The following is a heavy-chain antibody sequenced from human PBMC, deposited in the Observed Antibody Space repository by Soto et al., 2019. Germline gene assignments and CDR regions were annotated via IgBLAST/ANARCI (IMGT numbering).Heavy chain of an antibody. D-gene: IGHD6-19*01. V-gene: IGHV1-3*01. CDR1: GYTLTSYS. CDR2: INAGNGNT. Sequence: ASVKVSCKASGYTLTSYSIHWVRQAPGQSLEWMGWINAGNGNTKYSQRFQGRVTITRDTSASTAYMDLSSLRSEDTAVYYCARGIAVPVDPDYWGQGTLVTVSS. CDR3: ARGIAVPVDPDY. J-gene: IGHJ4*02.